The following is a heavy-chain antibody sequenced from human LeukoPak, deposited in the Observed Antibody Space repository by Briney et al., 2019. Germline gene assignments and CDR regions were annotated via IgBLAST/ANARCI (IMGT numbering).Heavy chain of an antibody. CDR3: TRDAASGYSTI. V-gene: IGHV4-38-2*02. Sequence: SETLSLTCTVSGIPINSYYWGWIRRPPGKGLGWIGTTYHSGTSYYNPSLKSRVTISVDTSKNQFSLNLRSVTAADTALYYCTRDAASGYSTIWGQGTLVAVSS. CDR2: TYHSGTS. J-gene: IGHJ4*02. CDR1: GIPINSYY. D-gene: IGHD2-2*03.